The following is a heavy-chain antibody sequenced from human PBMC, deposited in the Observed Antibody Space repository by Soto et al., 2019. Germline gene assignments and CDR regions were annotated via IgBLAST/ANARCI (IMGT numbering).Heavy chain of an antibody. CDR2: IYYSGST. CDR1: GGPISSSSYY. Sequence: NPSETLSLTCTVSGGPISSSSYYWGWIRQPPGKGLEWIGSIYYSGSTYYNPSLKSRVTISVDTSKNQFSLKLSSVTAADTAVYYCARLRYSSGWYGGDYFDYWGQGTLVTVSS. D-gene: IGHD6-19*01. J-gene: IGHJ4*02. V-gene: IGHV4-39*01. CDR3: ARLRYSSGWYGGDYFDY.